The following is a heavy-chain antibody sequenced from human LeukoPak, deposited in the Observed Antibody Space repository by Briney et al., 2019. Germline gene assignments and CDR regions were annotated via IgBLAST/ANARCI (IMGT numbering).Heavy chain of an antibody. CDR2: MNPNSANT. D-gene: IGHD2-2*01. J-gene: IGHJ4*02. V-gene: IGHV1-8*01. CDR3: ARAVRNQLLSEY. Sequence: ASVKVSCKASGYTFSTYDVTWVRQAPGQGLEWMGWMNPNSANTGYAQSFKGRVTMTSDASISSAYMELSSLRSEDTAAYYCARAVRNQLLSEYWGQGTLITVSS. CDR1: GYTFSTYD.